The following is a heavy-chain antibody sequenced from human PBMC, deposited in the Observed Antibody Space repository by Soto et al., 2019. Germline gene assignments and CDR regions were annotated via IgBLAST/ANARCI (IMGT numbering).Heavy chain of an antibody. J-gene: IGHJ6*02. CDR3: ARFTTPQPSYFFVRDV. D-gene: IGHD1-1*01. CDR2: IYYSGST. V-gene: IGHV4-59*01. CDR1: GRSINIYY. Sequence: PSESLSLTYTVSGRSINIYYWSWARQPPGKGLEWIGYIYYSGSTNYNPSLKSRVTISVDTSKNQFSLKLSSVTAADTAVYDFARFTTPQPSYFFVRDVCGQWTTV.